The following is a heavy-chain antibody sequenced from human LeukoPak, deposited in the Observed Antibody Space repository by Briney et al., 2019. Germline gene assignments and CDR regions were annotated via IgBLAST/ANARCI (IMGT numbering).Heavy chain of an antibody. D-gene: IGHD4-17*01. Sequence: GGSLRLSCAASGLTFSNYAMMWLRQAPGKGLEWVSAITCSGGWTLYADSVKGRFTISRDNSKNTLYLEMSSLRVEDTAVYYCAKDPNGDYIGAFDVWGQGTMVTVSS. CDR3: AKDPNGDYIGAFDV. CDR1: GLTFSNYA. J-gene: IGHJ3*01. CDR2: ITCSGGWT. V-gene: IGHV3-23*01.